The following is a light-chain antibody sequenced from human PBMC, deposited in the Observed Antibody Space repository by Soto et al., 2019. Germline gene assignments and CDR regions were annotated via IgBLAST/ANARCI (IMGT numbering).Light chain of an antibody. Sequence: DLELKQSRSSLASCVVDRGTITCRANQDIAIYLAWYQQKPGEAPKLLIYAASTLYGGVPDRFSGSGSGTDFTLTISSLQAEDVAVYYCQQYSSPPLTFGGGTKVDIK. CDR2: AAS. CDR1: QDIAIY. J-gene: IGKJ4*01. CDR3: QQYSSPPLT. V-gene: IGKV1-27*01.